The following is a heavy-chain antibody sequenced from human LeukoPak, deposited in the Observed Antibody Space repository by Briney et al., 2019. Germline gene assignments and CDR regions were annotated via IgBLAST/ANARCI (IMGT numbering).Heavy chain of an antibody. CDR3: ARVIRYGSGNYYYFDY. D-gene: IGHD3-10*01. Sequence: PGGSLRLSCAASGFIFNNFALNWVRRAPGKGLEWVSDISDNGGDTYYADSVRGRFTISRDNFKNTLYLQMNSLRADDTAIYYCARVIRYGSGNYYYFDYWGQGTLVTVSS. CDR1: GFIFNNFA. CDR2: ISDNGGDT. V-gene: IGHV3-23*01. J-gene: IGHJ4*02.